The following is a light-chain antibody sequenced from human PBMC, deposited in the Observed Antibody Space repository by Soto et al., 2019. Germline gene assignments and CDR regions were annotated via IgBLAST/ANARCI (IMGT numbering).Light chain of an antibody. V-gene: IGLV2-14*03. CDR2: NVS. CDR3: SSYTTSSTVV. Sequence: QSALTQPASVSGSPGQSITISCTGTSSDVGAYNFVSWYQHHPGRAPKLMIYNVSDRPSGVSNRFSGSKSGNTASLTISGLQADDESHYYCSSYTTSSTVVFGGGTKLTVL. CDR1: SSDVGAYNF. J-gene: IGLJ2*01.